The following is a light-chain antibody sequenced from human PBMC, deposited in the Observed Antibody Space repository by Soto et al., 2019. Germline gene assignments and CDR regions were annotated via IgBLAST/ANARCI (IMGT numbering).Light chain of an antibody. CDR1: TSDIGTYNY. V-gene: IGLV2-14*01. CDR2: EVS. Sequence: SALTQPASVSGSPGQSITISCSGGTSDIGTYNYVSWYQHHPGKVPKVMIYEVSNRPSGVSNRFSGSKSGNTASLTISGLQSEDEADYYCSSYTSSATLVFGGRTKLTVL. J-gene: IGLJ3*02. CDR3: SSYTSSATLV.